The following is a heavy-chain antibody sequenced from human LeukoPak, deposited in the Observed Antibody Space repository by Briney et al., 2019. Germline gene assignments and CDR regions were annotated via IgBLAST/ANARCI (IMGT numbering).Heavy chain of an antibody. CDR3: AKDRITMVRGYGY. Sequence: GGSLRLSCTASGFTFSSYSMNWVRQAPGKGLEWVSAISGSGGSTYYADSVKGRFTISRDNSKNTLYLQMNSLRAEDTAVYYCAKDRITMVRGYGYWGQGTLVTVSS. D-gene: IGHD3-10*01. V-gene: IGHV3-23*01. J-gene: IGHJ4*02. CDR2: ISGSGGST. CDR1: GFTFSSYS.